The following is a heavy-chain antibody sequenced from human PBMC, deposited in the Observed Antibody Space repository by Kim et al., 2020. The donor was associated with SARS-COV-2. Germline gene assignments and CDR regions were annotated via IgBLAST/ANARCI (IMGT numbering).Heavy chain of an antibody. CDR3: ARPVTKFGGSAFDI. D-gene: IGHD4-17*01. J-gene: IGHJ3*02. V-gene: IGHV4-61*07. Sequence: PPLKSRVTISVDTSKNQFSLKLSSVTAADTAVYYCARPVTKFGGSAFDIWGQGTMVTGSS.